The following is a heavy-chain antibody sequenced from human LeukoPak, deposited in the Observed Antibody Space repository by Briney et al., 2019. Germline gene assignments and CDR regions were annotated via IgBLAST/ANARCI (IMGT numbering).Heavy chain of an antibody. J-gene: IGHJ6*03. CDR3: ARGPYYYYYMDV. CDR2: IRPDNGYT. Sequence: ASVKVSCKATYTFTNYAITWVRQAPGQGLEWMGWIRPDNGYTNYAQKFQGRVTMTTDTSTSTAYMELKSLRSDDTAVYYCARGPYYYYYMDVWGTRTTVTVSS. V-gene: IGHV1-18*01. CDR1: YTFTNYA.